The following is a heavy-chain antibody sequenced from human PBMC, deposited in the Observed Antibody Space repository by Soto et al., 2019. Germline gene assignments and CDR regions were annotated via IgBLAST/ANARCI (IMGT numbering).Heavy chain of an antibody. J-gene: IGHJ5*02. CDR1: GGSISSYY. Sequence: SETLSLTCTVSGGSISSYYWSWIRQPPGKGLEWIGYIYYSGSTNYNPSLKSRVTISVDTSKNQFSLKLSSVTAADTAVYYCARQGEGSWEPVQNKMVVVGWFDPWGQGTLVTVSS. CDR2: IYYSGST. V-gene: IGHV4-59*08. CDR3: ARQGEGSWEPVQNKMVVVGWFDP. D-gene: IGHD3-22*01.